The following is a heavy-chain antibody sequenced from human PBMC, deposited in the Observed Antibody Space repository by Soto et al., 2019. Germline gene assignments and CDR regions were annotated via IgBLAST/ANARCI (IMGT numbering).Heavy chain of an antibody. V-gene: IGHV1-69*01. CDR2: IIPIFGTA. D-gene: IGHD3-3*02. Sequence: QVQLVQSGAEVKKPGSSVNVSCKASGGTFSSYAISWVRQAPGQGLEWMGGIIPIFGTANYAQKFQGRVTITAVETTGTAYMELSSLRSEDTAVYCCARAPVSIFGVVITYYGMDVWGQGTTVTVSS. CDR1: GGTFSSYA. J-gene: IGHJ6*02. CDR3: ARAPVSIFGVVITYYGMDV.